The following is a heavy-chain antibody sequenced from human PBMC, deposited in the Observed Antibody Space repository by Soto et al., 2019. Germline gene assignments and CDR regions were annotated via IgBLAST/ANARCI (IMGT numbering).Heavy chain of an antibody. CDR1: GYTFTSYG. Sequence: QVQLVQSGAEVKKPGASVKVSCKASGYTFTSYGISWVRQAPGQGLEWMGWISAYNGNTNYAQKIQGRVTMTTDTSTSKADMELRSLRYDDTAVYYCAREYGSGSRFDYWGQGTLVTVSS. CDR3: AREYGSGSRFDY. D-gene: IGHD3-10*01. CDR2: ISAYNGNT. V-gene: IGHV1-18*01. J-gene: IGHJ4*02.